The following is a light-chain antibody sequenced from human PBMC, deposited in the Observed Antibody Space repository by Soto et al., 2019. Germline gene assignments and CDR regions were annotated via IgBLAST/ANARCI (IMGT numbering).Light chain of an antibody. CDR2: EGS. J-gene: IGLJ2*01. CDR3: CSYAGSSIGVV. CDR1: SSDVGSYNL. Sequence: QSALTQPASVSGSPGQSITISCTGTSSDVGSYNLVSWYQQHPGKAPKLMIYEGSKRPSGVSNRFSGSKSGNTASLTISGLQAEDEADYYCCSYAGSSIGVVFGGGTKVTV. V-gene: IGLV2-23*01.